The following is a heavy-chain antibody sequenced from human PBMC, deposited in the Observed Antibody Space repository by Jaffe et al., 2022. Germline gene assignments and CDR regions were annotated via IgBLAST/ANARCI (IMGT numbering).Heavy chain of an antibody. CDR2: ISSSGSTI. Sequence: EVQLVESGGGLVQPGGSLRLSCAASGFTFSSYEMNWVRQAPGKGLEWVSYISSSGSTIYYADSVKGRFTISRDNAKNSLYLQMNSLRAEDTAVYYCARGLVVTAIPDYWGQGTLVTVSS. D-gene: IGHD2-21*02. J-gene: IGHJ4*02. V-gene: IGHV3-48*03. CDR1: GFTFSSYE. CDR3: ARGLVVTAIPDY.